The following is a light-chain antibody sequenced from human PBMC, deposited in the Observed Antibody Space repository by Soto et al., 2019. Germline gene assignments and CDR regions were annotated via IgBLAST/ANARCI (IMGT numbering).Light chain of an antibody. CDR2: GNS. Sequence: QSVLTQPPSVSGAPGQRVTISCTGSSSDIGAGYHVHWYQQLPGTAPKLLIYGNSNRPSGVPDRFSGSKSGTSASLAITGLQAEDEADYYCQSFDSSLSGWVFGGGTKVTVL. V-gene: IGLV1-40*01. CDR3: QSFDSSLSGWV. J-gene: IGLJ3*02. CDR1: SSDIGAGYH.